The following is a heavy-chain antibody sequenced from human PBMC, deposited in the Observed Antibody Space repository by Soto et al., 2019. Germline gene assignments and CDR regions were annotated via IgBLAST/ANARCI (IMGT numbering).Heavy chain of an antibody. J-gene: IGHJ5*02. Sequence: PSETLSLTCTVSGGSITSGDNYWSWIRQPPGKGLEWIASFFSGGMTYYNPSLKSRVSISVDTSKSQFSLRLISVTAADKAAYYCATAPATYSPAGYYINTFDPWGQATMVTVSS. CDR1: GGSITSGDNY. D-gene: IGHD3-22*01. CDR2: FFSGGMT. V-gene: IGHV4-39*01. CDR3: ATAPATYSPAGYYINTFDP.